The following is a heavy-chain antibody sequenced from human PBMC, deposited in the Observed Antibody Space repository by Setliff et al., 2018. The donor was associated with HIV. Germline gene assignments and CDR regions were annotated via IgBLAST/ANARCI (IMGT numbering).Heavy chain of an antibody. V-gene: IGHV3-49*04. D-gene: IGHD3-10*01. CDR1: GLAVGANY. CDR3: TPTDYGGSDY. CDR2: IRSKGYGGTI. J-gene: IGHJ4*02. Sequence: PGGSLRLSCAASGLAVGANYMSWVRQAPGKGLEWVGFIRSKGYGGTIEYAASVKGRFTISRDDSKSIAYLQMNSLKTEDTAVYYCTPTDYGGSDYWGQGTLVTVSS.